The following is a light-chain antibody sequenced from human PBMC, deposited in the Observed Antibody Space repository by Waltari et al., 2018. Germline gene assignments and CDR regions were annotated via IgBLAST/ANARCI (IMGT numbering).Light chain of an antibody. J-gene: IGLJ2*01. CDR1: SSNVGGYNY. V-gene: IGLV2-11*01. CDR3: CSYAGSYILV. Sequence: QSALTQPRPVSGSPGKLVTISCTGTSSNVGGYNYVPWYQQHPGKAPKLMIYDVNKRPSGVPDRFSGSKSGNTASLTISGLQAEDEADFYCCSYAGSYILVFGGGTKLTVL. CDR2: DVN.